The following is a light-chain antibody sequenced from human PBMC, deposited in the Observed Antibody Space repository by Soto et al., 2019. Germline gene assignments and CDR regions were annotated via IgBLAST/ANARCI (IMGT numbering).Light chain of an antibody. J-gene: IGKJ1*01. Sequence: DILMTQSPATLSASPGERATISCRASQSVSSNLAWYQQKPGQAPRLLIYGASTRATGIPARFSGSGSGTEFTLTISSLQSEDFAVYYCQQYNNWWTFGQGTKVEIK. CDR3: QQYNNWWT. CDR2: GAS. V-gene: IGKV3-15*01. CDR1: QSVSSN.